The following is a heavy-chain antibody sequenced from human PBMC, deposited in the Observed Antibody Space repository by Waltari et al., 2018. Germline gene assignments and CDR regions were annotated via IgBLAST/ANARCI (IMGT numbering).Heavy chain of an antibody. CDR2: ISSSSSYI. J-gene: IGHJ6*02. D-gene: IGHD2-2*01. CDR1: GFTFSSYS. Sequence: GGLVKPGGSLRLSCAASGFTFSSYSMNWVRQAPGKGLEWVSSISSSSSYIYYADSVKGRFTISRDNAKNSLYLQMNSLRAEDTAVYYCARDGRYCSSTSCQENYYYYYGMDVWGQGTTVTVSS. CDR3: ARDGRYCSSTSCQENYYYYYGMDV. V-gene: IGHV3-21*01.